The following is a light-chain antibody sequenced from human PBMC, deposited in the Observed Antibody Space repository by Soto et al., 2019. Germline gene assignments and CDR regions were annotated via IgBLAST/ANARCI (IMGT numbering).Light chain of an antibody. Sequence: EIVLTQSPATLSLSPGERATLSCRASQSVSSYLVWYQQKPGQAPRLLIYDASNRATGTPARFSGSGSGTDFTLTISSLEPEDFAVYYCQQRSTWPRLTFGGGTKVDIK. CDR1: QSVSSY. CDR2: DAS. CDR3: QQRSTWPRLT. V-gene: IGKV3-11*01. J-gene: IGKJ4*01.